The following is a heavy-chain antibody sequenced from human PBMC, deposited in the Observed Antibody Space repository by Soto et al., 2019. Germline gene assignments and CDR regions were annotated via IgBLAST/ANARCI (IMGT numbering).Heavy chain of an antibody. CDR1: GFTFSDYY. CDR2: ISSSGSTI. V-gene: IGHV3-11*01. CDR3: ARVLVYAAPVTD. Sequence: PGGSLRLSCAASGFTFSDYYMSWIRQAPGKGLEWVSYISSSGSTIYYADSVKGRFTISRDNAKNSLYLQMTSLRAEDTAVYYCARVLVYAAPVTDWGQGTLVTVSS. J-gene: IGHJ4*02. D-gene: IGHD2-8*01.